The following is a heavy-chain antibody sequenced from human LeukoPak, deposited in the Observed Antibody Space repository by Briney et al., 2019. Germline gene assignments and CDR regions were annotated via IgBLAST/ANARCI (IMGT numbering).Heavy chain of an antibody. CDR3: ARIAAAGNRRLSF. D-gene: IGHD6-13*01. CDR2: MNPNSGNT. Sequence: ASVKDSCKASGYTFTSYDINWVRQATGQGLEWMGWMNPNSGNTGYAQKFQGRITMTRNTSISTAYMELSSLTSEDTAVYYCARIAAAGNRRLSFWGQGTLVTVSS. J-gene: IGHJ4*02. CDR1: GYTFTSYD. V-gene: IGHV1-8*01.